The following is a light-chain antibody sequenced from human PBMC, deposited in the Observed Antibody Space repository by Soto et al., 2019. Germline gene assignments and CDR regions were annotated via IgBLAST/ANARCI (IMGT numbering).Light chain of an antibody. Sequence: QSVLTQPPSASGTPGRMVTISCSGSSSNIGANTVNWYQQLPGTAPKLLISNNDQRPSGVPDRFSGSKSGTSASLAISGLQSEDDADYCAAWDDSLYGRVFGSGTKVTVL. CDR3: AAWDDSLYGRV. V-gene: IGLV1-44*01. CDR2: NND. J-gene: IGLJ1*01. CDR1: SSNIGANT.